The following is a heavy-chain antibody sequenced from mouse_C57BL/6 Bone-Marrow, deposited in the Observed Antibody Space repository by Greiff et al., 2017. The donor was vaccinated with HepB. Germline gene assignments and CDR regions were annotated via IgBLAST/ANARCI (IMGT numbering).Heavy chain of an antibody. CDR2: IDPETGGT. D-gene: IGHD1-1*01. J-gene: IGHJ2*01. V-gene: IGHV1-15*01. CDR1: GYTFTDYE. Sequence: VQLQQSGAELVRPGASVTLSCKASGYTFTDYEMHWVKQTPVLGLEWIGAIDPETGGTAYNQKFKGKAILTADKSSSTAYMELRSLTSEDSAVYYCTRYTVVAKENYWGQGTTLTVSS. CDR3: TRYTVVAKENY.